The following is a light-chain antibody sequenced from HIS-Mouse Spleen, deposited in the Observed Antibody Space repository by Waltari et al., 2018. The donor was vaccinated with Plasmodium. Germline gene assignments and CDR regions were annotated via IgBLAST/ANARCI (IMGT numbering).Light chain of an antibody. V-gene: IGLV3-21*01. J-gene: IGLJ3*02. CDR3: YSTDSSGNHRV. Sequence: SYVLTQPPSVSVAPGKTARITCGGNTIGSKSVHWYQQKPGQAPVLVVYDDSDRPSGIPERFSGSSSGTMATLTISGAQVEDEADYYCYSTDSSGNHRVFGGGTKLTVL. CDR1: TIGSKS. CDR2: DDS.